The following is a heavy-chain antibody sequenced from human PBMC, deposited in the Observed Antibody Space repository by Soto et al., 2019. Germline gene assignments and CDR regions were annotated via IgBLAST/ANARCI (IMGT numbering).Heavy chain of an antibody. D-gene: IGHD3-22*01. CDR1: GYTFTSYY. J-gene: IGHJ6*02. CDR2: INPSGGST. Sequence: GASVKVSCKASGYTFTSYYMHWVRQAPGQGLEWMGIINPSGGSTSYAQKFQGRVTMTRDTSTSTVYMELSSLRSEDTAVYYCYYDSSGNRDYYYGMDVWGQGTKVTVSS. V-gene: IGHV1-46*01. CDR3: YYDSSGNRDYYYGMDV.